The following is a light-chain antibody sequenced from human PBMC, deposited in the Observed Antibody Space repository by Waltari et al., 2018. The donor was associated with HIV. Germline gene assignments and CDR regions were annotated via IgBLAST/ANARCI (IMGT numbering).Light chain of an antibody. CDR1: QSVLYCSNSKNY. CDR2: WAS. Sequence: DTVMTQSPDSLAVSLGERATINCKSSQSVLYCSNSKNYLAWYQQKPGQPPKLLIYWASTRESGVPDRFSGSGSGTDFTLTISSLQAEDVAVYYCQQYYSTPRTFGGGTKVEIK. V-gene: IGKV4-1*01. J-gene: IGKJ4*01. CDR3: QQYYSTPRT.